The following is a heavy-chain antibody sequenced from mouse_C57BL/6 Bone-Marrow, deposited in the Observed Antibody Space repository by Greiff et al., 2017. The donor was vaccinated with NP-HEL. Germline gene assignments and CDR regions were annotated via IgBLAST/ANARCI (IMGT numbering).Heavy chain of an antibody. Sequence: QVQLQQPGTELVKPGASVKLSCKASGYTFTSYWMHWVKQRPGQGLEWIGNINPSNGGTNYNEKFKSKATLTVDKSSSSAYMQLSSLTSEDSAVYDCARGWYSNYWAWFAYWGQGTLVTVSA. D-gene: IGHD2-5*01. CDR2: INPSNGGT. CDR3: ARGWYSNYWAWFAY. CDR1: GYTFTSYW. V-gene: IGHV1-53*01. J-gene: IGHJ3*01.